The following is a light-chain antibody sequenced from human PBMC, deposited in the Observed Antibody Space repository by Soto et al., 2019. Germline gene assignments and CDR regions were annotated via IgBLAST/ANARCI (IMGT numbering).Light chain of an antibody. Sequence: DIQMTQSPSSLSASVGDRVTLTCRASQSISKYLNWYQVKSGKGPKLLIYGTSTLQSGVPSRFSGSGSGTHFTLTISNLQPEDFAVYYCQQGYSPLLTVGGGTRVEIK. CDR3: QQGYSPLLT. CDR1: QSISKY. J-gene: IGKJ4*01. V-gene: IGKV1-39*01. CDR2: GTS.